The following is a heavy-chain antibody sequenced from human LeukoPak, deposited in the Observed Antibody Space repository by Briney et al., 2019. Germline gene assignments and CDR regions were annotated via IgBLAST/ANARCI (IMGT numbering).Heavy chain of an antibody. CDR3: ARLNTSPSFDY. J-gene: IGHJ4*02. CDR1: GGSISTNLYY. V-gene: IGHV4-39*01. Sequence: SETLSLTCTVSGGSISTNLYYWVWIRQPPGKGLEWIATIYYSGTTYYNPSLKSRVTISIDTSKNQFSLKLSSVTAADTAVYYCARLNTSPSFDYWGQGTLVTVSS. D-gene: IGHD2-2*01. CDR2: IYYSGTT.